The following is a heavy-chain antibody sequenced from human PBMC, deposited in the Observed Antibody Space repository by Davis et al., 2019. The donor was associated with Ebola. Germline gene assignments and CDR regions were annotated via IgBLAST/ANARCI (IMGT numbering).Heavy chain of an antibody. CDR2: INHSGST. J-gene: IGHJ6*02. V-gene: IGHV4-34*01. D-gene: IGHD5-18*01. CDR1: GGSFSGYY. CDR3: ARGRGYSYGYHYYYYGMDV. Sequence: MPSETLSLTCAVYGGSFSGYYWSWIRQPPGKGLEWMGDINHSGSTNYNPSLKSRVTISVDTSKNQFSLKLSSVTAADTAVYYCARGRGYSYGYHYYYYGMDVWGQGTTVTVSS.